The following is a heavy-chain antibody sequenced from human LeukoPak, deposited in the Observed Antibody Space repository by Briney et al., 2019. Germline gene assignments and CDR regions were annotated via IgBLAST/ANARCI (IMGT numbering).Heavy chain of an antibody. CDR2: INHSGST. D-gene: IGHD3-22*01. CDR1: GGSFSGYY. V-gene: IGHV4-34*01. Sequence: SETLSLTCAVYGGSFSGYYWSWIRQPPRKGLEWIGEINHSGSTNYNPSLKSRVTISVDTSKNQFSLKLSSVTAADTAVYYCARFNYYDSSGYYSNFDYWGQGTLVTVSS. CDR3: ARFNYYDSSGYYSNFDY. J-gene: IGHJ4*02.